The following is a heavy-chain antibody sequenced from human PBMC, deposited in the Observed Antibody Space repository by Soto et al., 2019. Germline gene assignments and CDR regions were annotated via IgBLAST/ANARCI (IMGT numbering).Heavy chain of an antibody. D-gene: IGHD2-15*01. CDR2: ISAYNGNT. V-gene: IGHV1-18*04. CDR1: GYTFTSYG. CDR3: ARAIYGGGNYCSGGSCYPYYFDY. J-gene: IGHJ4*02. Sequence: QVQLVQSGAEVKKPGASVKVSCKASGYTFTSYGISWVRQAPGQGLEWMGWISAYNGNTNYAQKLQGRVTMTTDTSTNKGYMGLRSLGSYDTAVYYCARAIYGGGNYCSGGSCYPYYFDYWGQGTLVTVSS.